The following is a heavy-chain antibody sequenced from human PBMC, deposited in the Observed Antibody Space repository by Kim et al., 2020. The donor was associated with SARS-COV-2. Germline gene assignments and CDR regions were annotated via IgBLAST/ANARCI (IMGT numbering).Heavy chain of an antibody. D-gene: IGHD4-17*01. CDR3: TSRSVTAVPYFDY. V-gene: IGHV3-74*03. J-gene: IGHJ4*02. Sequence: TYPDTVKGRFTIPRDNPKNRRYLQMNSLRADDTAVYYCTSRSVTAVPYFDYWGQGALVTVSS.